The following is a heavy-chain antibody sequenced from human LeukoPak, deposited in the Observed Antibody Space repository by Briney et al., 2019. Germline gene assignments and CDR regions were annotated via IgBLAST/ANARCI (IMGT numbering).Heavy chain of an antibody. Sequence: PGGSLRLSCAASGFTFSSYAMSWVRQAPGKGLEWVSGISYSGGGTYYADSVKGRFTISRDNSKNTLYLQMNSLRAEDTAVYYCAKAYVGGTGYFQHWGQGTLVTVSS. J-gene: IGHJ1*01. CDR1: GFTFSSYA. CDR2: ISYSGGGT. D-gene: IGHD3-16*01. V-gene: IGHV3-23*01. CDR3: AKAYVGGTGYFQH.